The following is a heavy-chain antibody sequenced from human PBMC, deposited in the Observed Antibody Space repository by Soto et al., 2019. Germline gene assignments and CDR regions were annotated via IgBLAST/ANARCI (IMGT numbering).Heavy chain of an antibody. D-gene: IGHD6-19*01. Sequence: GGSLRLSCAASGFTFSSYGMHWVRQAPGKGLEWVAVIWYDGSNKYYADSVKGRFTISRDNSKNTLYLQMNSLRAEDTAVYYCARDLAVAGTMGSVGDYWGQGTLVTVSS. CDR1: GFTFSSYG. CDR3: ARDLAVAGTMGSVGDY. V-gene: IGHV3-33*01. J-gene: IGHJ4*02. CDR2: IWYDGSNK.